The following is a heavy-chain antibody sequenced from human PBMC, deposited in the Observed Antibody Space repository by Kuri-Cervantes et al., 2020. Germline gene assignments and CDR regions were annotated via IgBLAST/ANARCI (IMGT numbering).Heavy chain of an antibody. CDR2: IYYSGST. CDR3: ARGVYCSGGSCYPGAFDI. Sequence: SEALSLTCTVSGGSISSGGYYWSWIRQPPGKGLEWIGYIYYSGSTYYNPSLKSRVTISVDTSKNQFSLKLSSVTAADTAVYYCARGVYCSGGSCYPGAFDIWGQGTMVTVSS. J-gene: IGHJ3*02. D-gene: IGHD2-15*01. V-gene: IGHV4-30-4*01. CDR1: GGSISSGGYY.